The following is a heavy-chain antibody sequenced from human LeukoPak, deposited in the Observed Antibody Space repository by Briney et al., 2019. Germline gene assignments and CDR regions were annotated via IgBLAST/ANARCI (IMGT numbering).Heavy chain of an antibody. J-gene: IGHJ4*02. Sequence: GASVTVSCKASGYTFTGYYMHWVRQAPGQGLEWMGWINPNSGGTNYAQKFQGRVTITADKSTSTAYMELSSLRSEDTAVYYCANQEGGCGGDCYFPLDYWGQGTLVTVSS. D-gene: IGHD2-21*02. CDR2: INPNSGGT. CDR3: ANQEGGCGGDCYFPLDY. V-gene: IGHV1-2*02. CDR1: GYTFTGYY.